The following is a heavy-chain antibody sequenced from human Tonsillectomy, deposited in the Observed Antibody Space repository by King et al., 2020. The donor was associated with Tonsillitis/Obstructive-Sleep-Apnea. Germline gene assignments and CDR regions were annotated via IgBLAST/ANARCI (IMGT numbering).Heavy chain of an antibody. CDR2: ISVYNGNT. CDR1: GYTFSSYG. CDR3: AREPDGGNAVVY. Sequence: QLVQSGPEVKKPGASVKVSCKASGYTFSSYGFSWGRQAPGQGLEWMGWISVYNGNTDYAQKFQGRVTMTTDKSTSTTYMERKSLRSDDTAVYYCAREPDGGNAVVYWGQGTLVTVSS. D-gene: IGHD4-23*01. J-gene: IGHJ4*02. V-gene: IGHV1-18*01.